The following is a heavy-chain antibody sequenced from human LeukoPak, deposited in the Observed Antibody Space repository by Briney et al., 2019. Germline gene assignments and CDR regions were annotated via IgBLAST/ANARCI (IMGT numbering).Heavy chain of an antibody. J-gene: IGHJ4*02. V-gene: IGHV1-24*01. Sequence: GASVKVSCKVSGYTLTELSMHWVRQAPGKGLEWMGGFDPEDGETIYAQKFQGRVTMTEDTSTDTAYMELSSLRSDATAVYYCARGGMSASPTPYYFDYWGQGTLLTVSS. CDR2: FDPEDGET. CDR3: ARGGMSASPTPYYFDY. D-gene: IGHD2-2*01. CDR1: GYTLTELS.